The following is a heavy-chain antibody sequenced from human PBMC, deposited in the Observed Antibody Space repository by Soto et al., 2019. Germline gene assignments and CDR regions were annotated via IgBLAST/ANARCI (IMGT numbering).Heavy chain of an antibody. CDR2: IWYDGSNK. V-gene: IGHV3-33*01. D-gene: IGHD3-3*01. J-gene: IGHJ6*02. CDR1: GFTFSSYG. Sequence: GGSLRLSCAASGFTFSSYGMHWVRQAPGKGLEWVAVIWYDGSNKYYADSVKGRFTISRDNSKNTLYLQMNSLRAEDTAVYYCARDLGLRYYYYYYGMDVWGQGTTVTVSS. CDR3: ARDLGLRYYYYYYGMDV.